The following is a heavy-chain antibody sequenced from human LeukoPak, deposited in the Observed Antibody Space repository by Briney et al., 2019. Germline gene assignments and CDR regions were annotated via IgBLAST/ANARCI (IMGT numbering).Heavy chain of an antibody. J-gene: IGHJ4*02. D-gene: IGHD2-21*01. CDR2: ISPNSGGT. CDR3: ARDLLQNDY. CDR1: GYTFSGYY. V-gene: IGHV1-2*02. Sequence: ASVKVSCKTSGYTFSGYYIHWVRQAPGQGLEWMGWISPNSGGTNYAQKFQGRVTMTRDTSISTAYMELSRLRSDDTAVYYCARDLLQNDYWGQGTLVTVSS.